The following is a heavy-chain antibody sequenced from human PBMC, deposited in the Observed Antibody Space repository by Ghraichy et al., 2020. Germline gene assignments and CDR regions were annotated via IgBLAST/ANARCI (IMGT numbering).Heavy chain of an antibody. CDR2: ISGDSIYI. CDR3: SKSIPKSATAEGSPLAS. Sequence: GESLNISCAASGFTFSDYSMHWARQAPGKGLEWVSSISGDSIYIYYADSVKGRFTISRDNAKNSLYLQMDSLRVEDTAVYYCSKSIPKSATAEGSPLASWGQGTLVTVSS. J-gene: IGHJ4*02. D-gene: IGHD6-13*01. CDR1: GFTFSDYS. V-gene: IGHV3-21*01.